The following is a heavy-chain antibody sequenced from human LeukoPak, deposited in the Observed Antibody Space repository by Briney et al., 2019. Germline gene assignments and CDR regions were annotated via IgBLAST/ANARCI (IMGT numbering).Heavy chain of an antibody. CDR2: IRYDGSNK. CDR1: GFTLSNYA. V-gene: IGHV3-30*02. J-gene: IGHJ4*02. CDR3: AKGLTTVTTSWGY. D-gene: IGHD4-17*01. Sequence: PGGSLRLSCAASGFTLSNYAMSWVRQAPGKGLEWVAFIRYDGSNKYYADSVKGRFTISRDNSKNTLYLQMNSLRAEDTAVYYCAKGLTTVTTSWGYWGQGTLVTVSS.